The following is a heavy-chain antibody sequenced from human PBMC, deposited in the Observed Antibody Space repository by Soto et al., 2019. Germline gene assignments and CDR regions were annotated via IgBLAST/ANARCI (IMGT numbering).Heavy chain of an antibody. Sequence: QVQLVQSGAEVQKPGSSVKVSCKASGGTFSSYAISWVRQAPGQGLEWMGGIIPIFGTANYAQKFQGRVTITADESTSTAYMELSSLRSEDTAVYYCARGTKPVLRYFDWLSYWGQGTLVTVSS. D-gene: IGHD3-9*01. CDR3: ARGTKPVLRYFDWLSY. V-gene: IGHV1-69*01. CDR1: GGTFSSYA. CDR2: IIPIFGTA. J-gene: IGHJ4*02.